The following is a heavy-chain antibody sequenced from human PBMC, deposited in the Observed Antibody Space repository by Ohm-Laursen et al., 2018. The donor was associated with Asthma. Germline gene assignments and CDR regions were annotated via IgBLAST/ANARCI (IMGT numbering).Heavy chain of an antibody. CDR3: ARDVMEWYLPAFDF. V-gene: IGHV3-30-3*01. CDR2: GGSYYDGGLK. CDR1: GFTFRSYA. D-gene: IGHD3-3*01. J-gene: IGHJ4*02. Sequence: SLRLSCAASGFTFRSYAMHWVRQASGKGLEWVAVGGSYYDGGLKYYADSVNGRFTVSRDDSKNTLYLQMNSLRPDDTAVYYCARDVMEWYLPAFDFWGQGTLVTVSS.